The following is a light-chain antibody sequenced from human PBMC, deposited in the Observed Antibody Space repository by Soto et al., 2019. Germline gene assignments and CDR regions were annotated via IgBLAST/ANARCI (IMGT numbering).Light chain of an antibody. CDR2: DAS. V-gene: IGKV3-11*01. CDR3: HQRSNWPPLT. CDR1: QSISTN. J-gene: IGKJ1*01. Sequence: EIVLTQSPATLSLSPGERATLSCSASQSISTNFAWYQQKPGKAPRLLISDASNRATGIPPMFSGSGSGTDFTLTISSIEPEDSAVYYCHQRSNWPPLTFGQGTKVEIK.